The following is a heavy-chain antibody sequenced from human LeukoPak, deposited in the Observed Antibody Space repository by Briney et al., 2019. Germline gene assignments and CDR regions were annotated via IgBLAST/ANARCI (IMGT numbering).Heavy chain of an antibody. CDR1: GFTFSSYA. CDR2: IRYDASNK. J-gene: IGHJ4*02. CDR3: AKDRVLRYFDWLFDLDY. D-gene: IGHD3-9*01. V-gene: IGHV3-30*02. Sequence: GGSLRLSCEASGFTFSSYAMHWVRQAPGKGLEWVAFIRYDASNKYYADSVKGRFTISRDNSKNTLYLQMNSLRAEDTAVYYCAKDRVLRYFDWLFDLDYWGQGTLVTVSS.